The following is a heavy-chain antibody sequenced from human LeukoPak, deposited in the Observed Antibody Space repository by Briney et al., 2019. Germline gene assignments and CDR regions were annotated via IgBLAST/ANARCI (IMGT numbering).Heavy chain of an antibody. D-gene: IGHD3-10*02. CDR2: ISSSSTTI. J-gene: IGHJ6*04. CDR3: AELGITMIGGV. Sequence: GGSLRLSCAASGFTFSNFAMSWVRQAPGKGLEWISYISSSSTTIHYADSVKGRFTISRDNAKNSLYLQMNSLRAEDTAVYYCAELGITMIGGVWGKGTTVTISS. CDR1: GFTFSNFA. V-gene: IGHV3-48*03.